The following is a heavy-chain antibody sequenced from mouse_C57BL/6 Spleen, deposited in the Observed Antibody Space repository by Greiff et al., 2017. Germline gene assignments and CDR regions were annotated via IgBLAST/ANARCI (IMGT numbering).Heavy chain of an antibody. Sequence: VQLQQPGAELVKPGASVKMSCKASGYTFTSYWITWVKQRPGQGLEWIGDIYPGSGSTNYNEKFKSKATLTVDTSSSTAYMQLSSLTSEDSAVYYCAREGAYYRGYFDYWGQGTTLTVSS. CDR2: IYPGSGST. J-gene: IGHJ2*01. CDR3: AREGAYYRGYFDY. CDR1: GYTFTSYW. V-gene: IGHV1-55*01. D-gene: IGHD2-12*01.